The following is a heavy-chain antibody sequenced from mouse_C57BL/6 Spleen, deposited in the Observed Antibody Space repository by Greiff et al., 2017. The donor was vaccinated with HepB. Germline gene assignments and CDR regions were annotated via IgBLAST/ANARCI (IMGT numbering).Heavy chain of an antibody. CDR2: ISSGGSYT. J-gene: IGHJ3*01. Sequence: EVHLVESGGDLVKPGGSLKLSCAASGFTFSSYGMSWVRQTPDKRLEWVATISSGGSYTYYPDSVKGRCTISRDNAKNTQYLKMSSLKSEDTAMYYCARHCEAYDGNSAWFAYWGQGTLVTVSA. V-gene: IGHV5-6*01. CDR1: GFTFSSYG. D-gene: IGHD2-10*01. CDR3: ARHCEAYDGNSAWFAY.